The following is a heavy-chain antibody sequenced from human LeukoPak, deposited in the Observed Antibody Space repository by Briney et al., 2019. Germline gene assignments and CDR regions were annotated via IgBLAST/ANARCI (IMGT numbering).Heavy chain of an antibody. V-gene: IGHV4-39*07. Sequence: KPSETLSLTCTVSGGSISSSSYYWGWIRQPPGKGLEWIGSIYYSGSTYYNPSLKSRVTISVDTSKNQFSLKLSSVTAADTAVYYCARDNWSYSSSWYGDYWGQGTLVTVSS. J-gene: IGHJ4*02. CDR2: IYYSGST. CDR3: ARDNWSYSSSWYGDY. D-gene: IGHD6-13*01. CDR1: GGSISSSSYY.